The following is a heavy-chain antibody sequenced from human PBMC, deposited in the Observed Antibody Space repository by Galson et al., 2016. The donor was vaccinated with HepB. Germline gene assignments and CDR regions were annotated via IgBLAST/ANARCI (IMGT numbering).Heavy chain of an antibody. CDR3: ARDRGIQLWSRDGFDY. Sequence: SLRLSCAASGFTFSTYSMNWVRQVPGKGLEWVSSISSSSSYIYYGDSLKGRFTIPRDNAKNSLYPQMNSLRAEDTAVYYCARDRGIQLWSRDGFDYWGQGTLVTVSS. D-gene: IGHD5-18*01. J-gene: IGHJ4*02. CDR2: ISSSSSYI. CDR1: GFTFSTYS. V-gene: IGHV3-21*01.